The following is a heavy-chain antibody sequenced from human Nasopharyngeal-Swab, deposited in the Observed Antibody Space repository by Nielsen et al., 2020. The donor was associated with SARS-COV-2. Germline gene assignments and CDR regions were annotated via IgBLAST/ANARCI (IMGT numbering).Heavy chain of an antibody. Sequence: WIRQPPGKGLEWIGEINHSGSTNYNPSLKSRVTISADTSKNQFSLKLSSVTAADTAVYYCARDRFSSGKDPWGQGTLVTVSS. D-gene: IGHD3-22*01. CDR2: INHSGST. V-gene: IGHV4-34*01. J-gene: IGHJ5*02. CDR3: ARDRFSSGKDP.